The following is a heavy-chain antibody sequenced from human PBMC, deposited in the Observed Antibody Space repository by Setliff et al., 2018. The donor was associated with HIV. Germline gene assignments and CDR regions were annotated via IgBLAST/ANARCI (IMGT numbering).Heavy chain of an antibody. Sequence: SVKVSCKASGYTFTDYGISWVRQAPGQGLEWMGWISGYKGNTNYAQKLQGRVTMTTDTSTSTAYMELRSLRSDDTAVYYCARGKSGSYDAYDMWGQGTMVTVSS. D-gene: IGHD5-12*01. V-gene: IGHV1-18*01. CDR1: GYTFTDYG. CDR3: ARGKSGSYDAYDM. CDR2: ISGYKGNT. J-gene: IGHJ3*02.